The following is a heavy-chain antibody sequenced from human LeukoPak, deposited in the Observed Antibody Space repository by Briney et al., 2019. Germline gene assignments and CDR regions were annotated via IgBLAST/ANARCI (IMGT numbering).Heavy chain of an antibody. J-gene: IGHJ4*02. CDR2: IDTSGGHT. V-gene: IGHV3-23*01. CDR3: AKESCSSRCNFDY. CDR1: GSTFSSYA. D-gene: IGHD2-2*01. Sequence: PGGSLRLSCAASGSTFSSYAMSWVRQAPGKGLEWVSAIDTSGGHTYYADSVKGRFTISRDNSENTLYLQMNSLRAEDTAVYYCAKESCSSRCNFDYWGQGTLVTVSP.